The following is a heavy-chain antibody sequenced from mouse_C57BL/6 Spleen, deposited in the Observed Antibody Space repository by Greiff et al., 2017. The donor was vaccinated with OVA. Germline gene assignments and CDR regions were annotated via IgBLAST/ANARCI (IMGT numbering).Heavy chain of an antibody. D-gene: IGHD1-1*01. CDR2: IDPEDGET. CDR1: GFNIKDYY. CDR3: ASQPYGSTHFDY. Sequence: VQLQQSGAELVKPGASVKLSCTASGFNIKDYYMHWVKQRTEQGLEWIGRIDPEDGETKYAPKFPGKATITADTSSNTAYLQLSSLTSEDTAVYYCASQPYGSTHFDYWGQGTTLTVSS. V-gene: IGHV14-2*01. J-gene: IGHJ2*01.